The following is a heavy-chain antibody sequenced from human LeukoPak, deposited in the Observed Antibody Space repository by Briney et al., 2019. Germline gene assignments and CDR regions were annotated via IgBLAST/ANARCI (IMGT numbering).Heavy chain of an antibody. CDR3: ARSIAVGATNTHFDS. CDR2: ISGSGGST. CDR1: GFTFSSYA. J-gene: IGHJ4*02. Sequence: GGSLRLSCAASGFTFSSYAMSWVRQAPGKGLEWVSAISGSGGSTYYADSVKGRFTISRDNAKNSLYLQMNSLRAEDTAVYFCARSIAVGATNTHFDSWGQGTLVTVSS. D-gene: IGHD1-26*01. V-gene: IGHV3-23*01.